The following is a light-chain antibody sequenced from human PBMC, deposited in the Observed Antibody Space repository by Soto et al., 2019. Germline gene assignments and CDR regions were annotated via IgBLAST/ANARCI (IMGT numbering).Light chain of an antibody. V-gene: IGLV2-8*01. CDR1: SSDIGDYNY. Sequence: SALTQPPSASVSLGQSVTFSCTGTSSDIGDYNYVSWYQQHPGKAPKLMIYEVTKRPSGVPDRFSGSKSGNTASLTVSGLQADDEADYYCSSYAGNNNYVFGTGTKVTVL. CDR3: SSYAGNNNYV. J-gene: IGLJ1*01. CDR2: EVT.